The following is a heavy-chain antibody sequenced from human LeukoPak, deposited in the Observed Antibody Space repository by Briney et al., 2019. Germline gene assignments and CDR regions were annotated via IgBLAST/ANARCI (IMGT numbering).Heavy chain of an antibody. CDR2: IYSDDST. Sequence: GGSLRLSCAASGFTVSSNDMTWVRQAPGKGLEWVSIIYSDDSTYYADSVKGRFTISRDNSKNTLYLQMNSLRAEDTAVYYCARDGVAGAFDIWGQGTMVTVSS. CDR1: GFTVSSND. V-gene: IGHV3-53*01. J-gene: IGHJ3*02. CDR3: ARDGVAGAFDI. D-gene: IGHD2-15*01.